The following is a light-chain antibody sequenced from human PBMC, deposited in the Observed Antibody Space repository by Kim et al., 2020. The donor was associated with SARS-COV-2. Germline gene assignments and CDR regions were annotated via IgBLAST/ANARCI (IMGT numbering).Light chain of an antibody. CDR2: AAS. Sequence: SAAVGDRVTITCRTTQSISSHLNWYQQKPGRAPKLLISAASTLQGGVPSRFSGSGSETDFTLTISSLQPEDFATYFCQQSYITPFTFGPGTKLEIK. J-gene: IGKJ2*01. CDR1: QSISSH. CDR3: QQSYITPFT. V-gene: IGKV1-39*01.